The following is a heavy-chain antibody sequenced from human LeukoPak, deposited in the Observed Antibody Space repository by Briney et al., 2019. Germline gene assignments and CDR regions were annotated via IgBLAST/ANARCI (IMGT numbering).Heavy chain of an antibody. CDR2: IKQDGSEK. D-gene: IGHD5-24*01. CDR3: ARWLELMRNFDW. Sequence: GGSLRLSCVGSGFTFSDYWMSWVRKAPGKGLEWVANIKQDGSEKDYVDALKGRFTISRDNAKNSLYLQMNSLRAEDTAVYYCARWLELMRNFDWWGQGTLVTVSS. J-gene: IGHJ4*02. V-gene: IGHV3-7*01. CDR1: GFTFSDYW.